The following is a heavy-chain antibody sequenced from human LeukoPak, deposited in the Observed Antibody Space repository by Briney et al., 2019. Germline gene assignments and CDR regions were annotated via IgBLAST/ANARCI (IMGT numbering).Heavy chain of an antibody. J-gene: IGHJ4*02. D-gene: IGHD6-19*01. Sequence: GGSLRLSCASSGFSFSDCWMLWVRQAPGKGPEWVAIIRNDGSEAHYVDSVKGRFTISRDNAETALYLQMNSLRVDDTAVYYCVRGSGWAGGWWGQGTLVTVSP. CDR1: GFSFSDCW. CDR3: VRGSGWAGGW. V-gene: IGHV3-7*03. CDR2: IRNDGSEA.